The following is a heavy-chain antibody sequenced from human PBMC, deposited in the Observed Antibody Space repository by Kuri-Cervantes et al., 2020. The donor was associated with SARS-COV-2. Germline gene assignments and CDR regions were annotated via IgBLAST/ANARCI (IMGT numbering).Heavy chain of an antibody. CDR1: GFTFSSYA. CDR3: ARDSIYGDSHDY. D-gene: IGHD4-17*01. V-gene: IGHV3-30-3*01. J-gene: IGHJ4*02. CDR2: ISYDGSNK. Sequence: GESLKISCAASGFTFSSYAMHWVRQAPGKGLEWVAVISYDGSNKYYADSVKGRFTISRDNSKNTLYLQMNSLRAEDTAVYYCARDSIYGDSHDYWGQGTLVTVSS.